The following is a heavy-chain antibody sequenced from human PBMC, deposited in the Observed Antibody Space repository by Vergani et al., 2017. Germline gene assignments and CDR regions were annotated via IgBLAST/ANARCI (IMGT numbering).Heavy chain of an antibody. Sequence: EVQLLESGGGLVQPGGSLRLSCAASGFTFSSYAMSWVRQAPGKGLEWVSALSGSGGSTYYADSVKGRFTISRDNSKNTLYLQMNSLRAEDTAVYYCAEVMGTALYYYDSSGYPNWGQGRMVTVSS. V-gene: IGHV3-23*01. CDR1: GFTFSSYA. D-gene: IGHD3-22*01. CDR3: AEVMGTALYYYDSSGYPN. J-gene: IGHJ3*01. CDR2: LSGSGGST.